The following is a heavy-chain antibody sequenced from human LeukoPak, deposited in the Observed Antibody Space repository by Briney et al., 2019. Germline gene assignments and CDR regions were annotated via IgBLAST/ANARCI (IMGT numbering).Heavy chain of an antibody. CDR1: GGTFSSYA. V-gene: IGHV1-18*01. CDR2: ISAYNGNT. Sequence: GSSVKVSCKASGGTFSSYAISWVRQAPGQGLEWMGWISAYNGNTNYAQKLQGRVTMTTDTSTSTAYMELRSLRSDDTAVYYCAREDSPIVGAKDYWGQGTLVTVSS. CDR3: AREDSPIVGAKDY. D-gene: IGHD1-26*01. J-gene: IGHJ4*02.